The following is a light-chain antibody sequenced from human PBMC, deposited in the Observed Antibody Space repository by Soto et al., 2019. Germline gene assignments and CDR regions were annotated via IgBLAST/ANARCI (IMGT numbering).Light chain of an antibody. CDR3: QHYGISPPWT. J-gene: IGKJ1*01. Sequence: EIVWTQSPGTLSLSPGERTTLSCRASQSSSGTYLAWYQQKPGRAPRILIYGASNRATGIPDRFSGSGSGTDFTLTISRLEPEDFAVYYCQHYGISPPWTFGQGTKVEIK. V-gene: IGKV3-20*01. CDR1: QSSSGTY. CDR2: GAS.